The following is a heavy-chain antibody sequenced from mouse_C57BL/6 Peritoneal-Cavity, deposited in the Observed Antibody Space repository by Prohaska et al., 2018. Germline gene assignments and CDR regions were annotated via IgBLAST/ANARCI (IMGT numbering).Heavy chain of an antibody. CDR3: ARSGGSSYQFAY. CDR2: INPGSGGT. Sequence: QVQLQQSGAELVRPGTSVKVSCKASGYAFTNYLIEWVKQRPGQGLEWIGVINPGSGGTNYNEKFKGKATLTADKSSSTAYMQLSSLTSEDSAVYICARSGGSSYQFAYWGQGTVVTVSA. V-gene: IGHV1-54*01. CDR1: GYAFTNYL. D-gene: IGHD1-1*01. J-gene: IGHJ3*01.